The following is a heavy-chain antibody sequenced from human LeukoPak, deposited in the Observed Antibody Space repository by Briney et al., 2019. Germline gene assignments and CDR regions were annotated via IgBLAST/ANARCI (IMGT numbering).Heavy chain of an antibody. J-gene: IGHJ4*02. V-gene: IGHV4-4*07. CDR3: ARDNNYYGSGSYHDY. CDR2: IYTSGST. D-gene: IGHD3-10*01. CDR1: GGSISSYY. Sequence: SETLSLTCTVSGGSISSYYWSWIRQPAGKGLEWIGRIYTSGSTNYNPSLKSRVTMSVDTSKNQFSLKLSSVTAADTAVYYWARDNNYYGSGSYHDYWGQGTLVTVSS.